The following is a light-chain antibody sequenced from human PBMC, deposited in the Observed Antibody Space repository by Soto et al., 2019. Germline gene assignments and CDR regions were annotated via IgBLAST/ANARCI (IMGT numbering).Light chain of an antibody. CDR1: SRDVGGYKY. CDR3: TSYRGSSTLV. CDR2: EVS. Sequence: QSVLTKPASVSGSPGQSITIACTGTSRDVGGYKYVSWYQQHPGKAPKLIIYEVSNRPSGVSNRFSGSKSGNTASLTISGLQAEDEADYYGTSYRGSSTLVFGGGTKVTVL. J-gene: IGLJ2*01. V-gene: IGLV2-14*01.